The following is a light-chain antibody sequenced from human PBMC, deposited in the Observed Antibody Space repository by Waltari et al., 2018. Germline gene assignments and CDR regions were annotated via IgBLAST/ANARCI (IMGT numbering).Light chain of an antibody. CDR3: QQHDNPPFT. V-gene: IGKV1-33*01. J-gene: IGKJ2*01. CDR1: HDISDY. CDR2: DAS. Sequence: DIQMTQSPSSLSASVGDTVTITCQANHDISDYLNWYTQKPGKAPNLLISDASHLEAGVPSRFSGSGYGTDFTFTISSLQPEDFATYYCQQHDNPPFTFGQGTKLEIK.